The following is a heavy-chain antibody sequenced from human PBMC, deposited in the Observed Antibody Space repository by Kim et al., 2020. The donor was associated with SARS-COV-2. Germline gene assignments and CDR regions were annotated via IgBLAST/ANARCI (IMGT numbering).Heavy chain of an antibody. CDR2: IYYSGST. V-gene: IGHV4-39*01. D-gene: IGHD6-13*01. CDR1: GGSISSSSYH. Sequence: SETLSLTCTVSGGSISSSSYHWGWIRQPPGKGLEWIGSIYYSGSTYYNPSLKSRVTISVDTSKNQFPLMLSPVTAADTAVYYWARGQQLVLDNWFDPWGQGTLVTVSS. CDR3: ARGQQLVLDNWFDP. J-gene: IGHJ5*02.